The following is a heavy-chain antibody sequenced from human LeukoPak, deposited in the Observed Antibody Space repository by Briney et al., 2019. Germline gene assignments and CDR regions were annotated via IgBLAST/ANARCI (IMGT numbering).Heavy chain of an antibody. CDR1: GGSISSGGYY. V-gene: IGHV4-31*03. Sequence: PSQTLSLTCTVSGGSISSGGYYWSWIRQHPGKGLEWIGYIYYSGSTYYNPSLKSRVTISVDTSKNQFSLKLSSVTAADTAVYYCARRSGDWAVNWFDPWGQGTLVTVSS. CDR2: IYYSGST. CDR3: ARRSGDWAVNWFDP. D-gene: IGHD2-21*02. J-gene: IGHJ5*02.